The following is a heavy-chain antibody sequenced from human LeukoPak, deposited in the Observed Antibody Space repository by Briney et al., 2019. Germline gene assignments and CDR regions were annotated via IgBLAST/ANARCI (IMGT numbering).Heavy chain of an antibody. CDR2: INHSGST. Sequence: PSQTLSLTCAVDGGSFSGYYWSWIRQPPGKGLEWIGEINHSGSTTYNPSLKGRATISVNTPRNQFTLKLTSVTAAATAVYSCARHCPEASGTPVGGRFDYWGQGTLVTVSS. D-gene: IGHD2-15*01. V-gene: IGHV4-34*01. J-gene: IGHJ4*02. CDR1: GGSFSGYY. CDR3: ARHCPEASGTPVGGRFDY.